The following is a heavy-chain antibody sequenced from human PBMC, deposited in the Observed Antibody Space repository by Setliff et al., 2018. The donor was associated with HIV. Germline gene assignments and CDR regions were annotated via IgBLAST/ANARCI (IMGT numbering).Heavy chain of an antibody. CDR2: MNPNSGNT. CDR1: GYTFTIYD. Sequence: ASVKVSCKASGYTFTIYDIHWVRQAHGQGLEWMGWMNPNSGNTGYAQKFQGRVTMTRNTSISTAYMELSSLRSEDTAGYYCARGQYCSSTSCWRDFDYWGQGTLVTVSS. V-gene: IGHV1-8*02. J-gene: IGHJ4*02. CDR3: ARGQYCSSTSCWRDFDY. D-gene: IGHD2-2*01.